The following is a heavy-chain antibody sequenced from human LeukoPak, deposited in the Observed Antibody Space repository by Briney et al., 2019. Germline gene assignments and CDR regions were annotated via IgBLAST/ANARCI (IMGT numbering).Heavy chain of an antibody. V-gene: IGHV4-4*07. CDR2: IYTSGST. J-gene: IGHJ3*02. Sequence: PSETLSLTCTVSGGSISSYYWGWIRQPAGKGLEWIGRIYTSGSTNYNPSLKSRGTMSVDTSKNQFSLKLSSVTAADTAVYYCARDPLVGAFSAAFDIWGQGTMVTVSS. CDR3: ARDPLVGAFSAAFDI. D-gene: IGHD1-26*01. CDR1: GGSISSYY.